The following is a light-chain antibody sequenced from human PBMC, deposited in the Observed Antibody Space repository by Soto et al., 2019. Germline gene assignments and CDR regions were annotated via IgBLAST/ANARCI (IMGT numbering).Light chain of an antibody. CDR1: SSDVGSSNG. CDR3: SSYTSSSTYV. Sequence: LTQPPSVSGSPGQSVAISCTGTSSDVGSSNGVSWYQQPPGTAPKLMIYDVSNRPSGVPDRFSGSKSGNTASLTISGLQAEDEADYYCSSYTSSSTYVFGTGTKVTVL. V-gene: IGLV2-18*02. J-gene: IGLJ1*01. CDR2: DVS.